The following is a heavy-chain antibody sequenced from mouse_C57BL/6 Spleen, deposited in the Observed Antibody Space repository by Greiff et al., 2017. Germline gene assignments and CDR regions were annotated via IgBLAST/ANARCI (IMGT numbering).Heavy chain of an antibody. CDR3: ARGLYYYGSIHWYFDV. Sequence: VQLQQSGPELVKPGASVKIPCKASGYTFTDYNMDWVKQSHGKSLEWIGDINPNNGGTIYNQKFKGKATLTVDKSSSTAYMELRSLTYEDTAVYYCARGLYYYGSIHWYFDVWGTGTTVTVSS. D-gene: IGHD1-1*01. CDR1: GYTFTDYN. CDR2: INPNNGGT. J-gene: IGHJ1*03. V-gene: IGHV1-18*01.